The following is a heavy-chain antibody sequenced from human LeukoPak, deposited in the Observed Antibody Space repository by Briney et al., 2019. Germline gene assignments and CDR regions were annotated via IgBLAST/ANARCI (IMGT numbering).Heavy chain of an antibody. J-gene: IGHJ4*02. CDR3: ARDRWGDFEY. CDR1: GGSISSYY. V-gene: IGHV4-59*01. D-gene: IGHD3-16*01. Sequence: SETLSLTCTVSGGSISSYYWSWIRQPPGKGLEWIGYIYYRGSTNYTPSLKSRVTISVDTPKNQSSLKLSSLTAADTAVYYCARDRWGDFEYWGQGTLVTVSS. CDR2: IYYRGST.